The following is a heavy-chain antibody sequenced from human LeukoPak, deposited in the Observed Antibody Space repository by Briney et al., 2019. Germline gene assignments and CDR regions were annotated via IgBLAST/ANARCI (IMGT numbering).Heavy chain of an antibody. V-gene: IGHV3-21*01. J-gene: IGHJ4*02. CDR1: GFTFSSYS. Sequence: GGSLRLSCAASGFTFSSYSMNWVRQAPGKGLEWVSSISSSSSYIYYADSVKGRFTISRDNAKNSLYLQMNSLRAEDTAVYYCVKDDYCSGGSCHVVPIDYWGQGTLVTVSS. CDR3: VKDDYCSGGSCHVVPIDY. D-gene: IGHD2-15*01. CDR2: ISSSSSYI.